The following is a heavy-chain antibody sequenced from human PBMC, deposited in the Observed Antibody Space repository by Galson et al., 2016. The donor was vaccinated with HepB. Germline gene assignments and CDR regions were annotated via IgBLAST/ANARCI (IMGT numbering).Heavy chain of an antibody. J-gene: IGHJ1*01. CDR2: ISGSDGST. CDR3: AKAPEYAREYFQH. D-gene: IGHD2-2*01. Sequence: SLRLSCAASGFTFSSYDMSWVRQAPGKGLEWVSAISGSDGSTLYADSVKGRFTLSRANSKNTLYLRINSLRAEDTAVYYCAKAPEYAREYFQHWGQGTMVTVSS. CDR1: GFTFSSYD. V-gene: IGHV3-23*01.